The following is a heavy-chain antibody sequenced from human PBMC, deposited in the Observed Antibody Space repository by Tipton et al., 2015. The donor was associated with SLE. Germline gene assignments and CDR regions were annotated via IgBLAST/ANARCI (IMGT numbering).Heavy chain of an antibody. V-gene: IGHV4-59*12. CDR1: GGSISSYF. D-gene: IGHD2-8*02. J-gene: IGHJ3*02. CDR2: IYYSGAT. CDR3: ARDRDIVLEPVPIPPAFDI. Sequence: TLSLTCTVSGGSISSYFWSWIRQPPGKGLEWIGYIYYSGATYYNPSLKSRVIISLDTSRNHFSLKLTSVTAADTAVYFCARDRDIVLEPVPIPPAFDIWGQGTTVTVSS.